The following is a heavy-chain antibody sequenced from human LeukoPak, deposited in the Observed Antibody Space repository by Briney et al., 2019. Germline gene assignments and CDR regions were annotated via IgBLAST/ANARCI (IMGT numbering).Heavy chain of an antibody. Sequence: PSETLSLTCTVSGGSISSSSYYWGWIRQPPGKGLEWIGSIYYSGSTYYNPSLKSRVTISVDTSKNQFSLKLSSVTAADTAVYYCARHKGGYGSGSIDYWGQGTLVTVSS. CDR3: ARHKGGYGSGSIDY. D-gene: IGHD3-10*01. CDR1: GGSISSSSYY. V-gene: IGHV4-39*01. CDR2: IYYSGST. J-gene: IGHJ4*02.